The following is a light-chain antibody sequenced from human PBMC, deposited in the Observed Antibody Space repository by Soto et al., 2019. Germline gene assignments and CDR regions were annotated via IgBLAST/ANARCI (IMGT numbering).Light chain of an antibody. CDR1: QSVNSN. Sequence: EIVMTQSPATLSVSPGERATLSCRASQSVNSNLAWYRQKPGQAPRLLISDASTRATSVPARFSGSGSGTEFTLTISSLQSEDSGIYYCQQYNFWPPLTFGRGTKVEIK. CDR2: DAS. V-gene: IGKV3-15*01. CDR3: QQYNFWPPLT. J-gene: IGKJ4*01.